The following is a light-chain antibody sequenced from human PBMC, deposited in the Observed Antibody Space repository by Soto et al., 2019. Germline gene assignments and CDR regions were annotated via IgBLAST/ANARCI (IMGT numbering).Light chain of an antibody. V-gene: IGKV3-15*01. Sequence: IVLTQSPGSLSLSPGESATLSCRASQTLSSSYLAWHQQKPGQAPRLLIYGASTRATGIPARFSGSGSGTEFTLTISSLQSEDFAVYYCQQYNNWPPITFGQGTRLEIK. CDR2: GAS. CDR3: QQYNNWPPIT. CDR1: QTLSSSY. J-gene: IGKJ5*01.